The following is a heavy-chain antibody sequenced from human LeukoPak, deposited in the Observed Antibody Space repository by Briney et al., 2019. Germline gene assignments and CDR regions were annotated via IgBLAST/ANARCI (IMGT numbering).Heavy chain of an antibody. Sequence: SETLSLTCAVSGGSISSGGYSWSWLRQPPGKGLEWVGYIYHSGSTYYNPSLKSRVTRSVDRSKNQFSLKLSSVTAADTAVYYCARGGHYYDSGSSFDYWGQGTLVTVSS. CDR2: IYHSGST. CDR1: GGSISSGGYS. CDR3: ARGGHYYDSGSSFDY. J-gene: IGHJ4*02. D-gene: IGHD3-10*01. V-gene: IGHV4-30-2*01.